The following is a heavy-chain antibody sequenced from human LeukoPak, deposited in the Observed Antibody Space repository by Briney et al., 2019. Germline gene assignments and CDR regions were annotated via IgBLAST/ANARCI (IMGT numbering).Heavy chain of an antibody. V-gene: IGHV1-18*01. CDR2: ISAYNGNT. CDR3: ARPLSSGWYRYYFDY. Sequence: ASVKVSCKASGYTFTSYGISWVRQAPGQGLEWMGWISAYNGNTNYAQKLQGRVTMTTDTSTSTAYMELRSLRSDDTAVYYCARPLSSGWYRYYFDYWGQGTLVTVSS. CDR1: GYTFTSYG. D-gene: IGHD6-19*01. J-gene: IGHJ4*02.